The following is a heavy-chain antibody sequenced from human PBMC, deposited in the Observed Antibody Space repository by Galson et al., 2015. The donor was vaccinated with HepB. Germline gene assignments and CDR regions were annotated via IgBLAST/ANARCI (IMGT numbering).Heavy chain of an antibody. CDR2: ISGSGGST. CDR1: GFTFSSYA. CDR3: ANSGYSSSWYVGFFDY. V-gene: IGHV3-23*01. J-gene: IGHJ4*02. D-gene: IGHD6-13*01. Sequence: SLRLSCAASGFTFSSYAMSWVRQAPGKGLEWVSAISGSGGSTYYADSVKGRFTISRDNSKNTLYLQMNSLRAEDTAVYYCANSGYSSSWYVGFFDYWGQGTLVTVSS.